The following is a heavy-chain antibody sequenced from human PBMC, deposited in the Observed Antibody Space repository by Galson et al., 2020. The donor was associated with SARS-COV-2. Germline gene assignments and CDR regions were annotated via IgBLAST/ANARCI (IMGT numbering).Heavy chain of an antibody. CDR3: ARDHGFTFEGIIDPPFDY. CDR1: GYSISSGYY. CDR2: IYHSGST. Sequence: ASETLSLTCSVSGYSISSGYYWGWIRQPPGKGLEWIGSIYHSGSTFYNPSLQSRVTISIDTSKNQFSLKLSSLTAADTAVYYCARDHGFTFEGIIDPPFDYWGQGTLVIVSS. D-gene: IGHD3-16*02. V-gene: IGHV4-38-2*02. J-gene: IGHJ4*02.